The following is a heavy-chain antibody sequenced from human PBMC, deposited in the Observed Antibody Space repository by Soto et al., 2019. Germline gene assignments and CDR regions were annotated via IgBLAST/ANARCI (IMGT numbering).Heavy chain of an antibody. D-gene: IGHD1-1*01. CDR3: ARDPTTYRSGEF. J-gene: IGHJ4*02. CDR1: GFTFSNYD. CDR2: ISSSSSPI. Sequence: GGSLRLSCAASGFTFSNYDMNWVRQAPGKGLEWVSHISSSSSPIYYADSVKGRFTTSRDNAKNSLYLQMNNLRDEDTAVYFCARDPTTYRSGEFWGQGTLVTVSS. V-gene: IGHV3-48*02.